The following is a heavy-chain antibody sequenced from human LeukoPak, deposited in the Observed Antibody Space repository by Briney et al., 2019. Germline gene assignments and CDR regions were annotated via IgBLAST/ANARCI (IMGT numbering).Heavy chain of an antibody. CDR2: ISYDGSNK. J-gene: IGHJ3*02. D-gene: IGHD5-12*01. CDR3: AKEGGYDAVAAFDI. CDR1: GFTFSSYG. V-gene: IGHV3-30*18. Sequence: GGSLRLSCAASGFTFSSYGMHWVGQAPGKGLEWVAVISYDGSNKYYADSVKGRFTISRDNSKNTLYLQMNSLRAEDTAVYYCAKEGGYDAVAAFDIWGQGTMVTVSS.